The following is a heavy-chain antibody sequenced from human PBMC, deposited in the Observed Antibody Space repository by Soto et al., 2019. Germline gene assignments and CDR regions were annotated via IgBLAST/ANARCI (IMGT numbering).Heavy chain of an antibody. CDR2: IFTSGSA. D-gene: IGHD1-26*01. CDR3: ARDFLPVGENVNWFDP. J-gene: IGHJ5*02. V-gene: IGHV4-4*07. CDR1: GDPITNAY. Sequence: QVQLQESGPGLVRPSETLSLTCTISGDPITNAYWSWIRQPAGKGLEWIGRIFTSGSANYNPSLKGRVAMSIDTFKMQLSLTLTSVTAADTAMYFCARDFLPVGENVNWFDPWGQGILVTVSS.